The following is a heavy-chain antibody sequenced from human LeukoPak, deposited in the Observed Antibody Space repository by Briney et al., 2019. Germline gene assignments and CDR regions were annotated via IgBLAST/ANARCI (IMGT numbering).Heavy chain of an antibody. CDR2: MYHSGST. CDR3: ARYDVWGSYRAFDY. D-gene: IGHD3-16*02. CDR1: GGSFSSYY. J-gene: IGHJ4*02. V-gene: IGHV4-38-2*01. Sequence: SETLSLTCAVYGGSFSSYYWGWIRQPPGKGLEWIGTMYHSGSTYYNPSLKSRVTISVDTSKNQFSLKLSSVTAADTAVYYCARYDVWGSYRAFDYWGQGTLVTVSS.